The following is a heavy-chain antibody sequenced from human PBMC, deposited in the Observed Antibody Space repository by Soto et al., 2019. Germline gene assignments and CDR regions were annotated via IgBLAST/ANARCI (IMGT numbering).Heavy chain of an antibody. CDR2: INPSSSHI. D-gene: IGHD2-15*01. CDR1: GFTFSAYH. V-gene: IGHV3-21*04. J-gene: IGHJ3*01. CDR3: ARGYCGGGGCYLLRDAFDV. Sequence: EVQLVESGGGLVMPGGSLRLSCAASGFTFSAYHMNWVRQAPGKGLEWVSSINPSSSHIYYADSVRGRFTISRDDSKTSVSLQMNSLRTEDAALYYCARGYCGGGGCYLLRDAFDVWGQGTMITVSS.